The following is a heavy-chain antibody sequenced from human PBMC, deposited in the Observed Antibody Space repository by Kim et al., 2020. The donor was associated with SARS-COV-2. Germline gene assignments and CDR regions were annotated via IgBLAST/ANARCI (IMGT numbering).Heavy chain of an antibody. D-gene: IGHD1-26*01. J-gene: IGHJ4*02. V-gene: IGHV4-4*09. CDR3: AGTARGANFDY. Sequence: NYTPPLRRRVTISVDTSKNQFSLKLSSVTAADTAVYYCAGTARGANFDYWGRGALVTVSS.